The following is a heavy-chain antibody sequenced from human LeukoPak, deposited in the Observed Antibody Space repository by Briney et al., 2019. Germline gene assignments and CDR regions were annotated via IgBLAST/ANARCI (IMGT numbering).Heavy chain of an antibody. D-gene: IGHD2-15*01. CDR1: GFSFSWYS. CDR2: ISGTGSTI. V-gene: IGHV3-48*01. J-gene: IGHJ4*02. CDR3: ARESGLLVDY. Sequence: GGSLRLSCAGSGFSFSWYSMNWVRQAPGKGLEWVSHISGTGSTIFYADSVKGRFTISKDNSKNTLYLQMNSLRAEDTAVYYCARESGLLVDYWGQGTLVTVSS.